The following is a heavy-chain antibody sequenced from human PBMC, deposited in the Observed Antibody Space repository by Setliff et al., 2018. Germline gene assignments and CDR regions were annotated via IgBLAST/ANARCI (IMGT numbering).Heavy chain of an antibody. CDR2: LNPKNNDT. CDR3: ARDPLPKHYDVVTGYYSAPNYYYMDV. V-gene: IGHV1-2*02. Sequence: GASVKVSCKASGYSFSDFYMHWVRQAPGEGLEWMGWLNPKNNDTSYAQKFLGRVTMTRDTSISAAYMELITLRSDDTALYYCARDPLPKHYDVVTGYYSAPNYYYMDVWGKGTTVTV. D-gene: IGHD3-9*01. J-gene: IGHJ6*03. CDR1: GYSFSDFY.